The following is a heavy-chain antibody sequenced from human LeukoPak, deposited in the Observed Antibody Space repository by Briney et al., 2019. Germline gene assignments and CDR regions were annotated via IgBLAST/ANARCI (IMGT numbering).Heavy chain of an antibody. Sequence: PGGSLRLSCAASGFTFSSYEMNWVRQAPGKGLGWVSYISSSGSTIYYADSVKGRFTISRDNAKNSLYLQMNSLRAEDTAVYYCARDVISAVATSLDYWGQGTLVTVSS. V-gene: IGHV3-48*03. CDR2: ISSSGSTI. CDR1: GFTFSSYE. J-gene: IGHJ4*02. CDR3: ARDVISAVATSLDY. D-gene: IGHD5-24*01.